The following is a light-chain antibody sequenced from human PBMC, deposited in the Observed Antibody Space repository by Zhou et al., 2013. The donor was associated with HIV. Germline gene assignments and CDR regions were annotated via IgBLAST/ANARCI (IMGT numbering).Light chain of an antibody. CDR3: QQYDRVPVT. CDR2: DSS. V-gene: IGKV1-33*01. CDR1: QSISNY. Sequence: DIQMTQSPSSLSASVGDRVTITCRASQSISNYLNWYQEKPGKAPKLLIYDSSNLETGVPSRFSGTGSGSDFTFTISALQPEDIATYYCQQYDRVPVTFGPGTK. J-gene: IGKJ3*01.